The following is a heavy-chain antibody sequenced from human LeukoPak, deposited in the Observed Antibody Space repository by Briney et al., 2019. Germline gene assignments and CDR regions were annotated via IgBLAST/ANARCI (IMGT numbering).Heavy chain of an antibody. Sequence: SETLSLTCTASGGSISTYYWSWIRQPPGKGLEWIGYINYSGSTNYNPSLKSRVIISVDTSKNQFSLKLNSVTAADTAVYYCVRGANRYDPWGQGTLVTVSS. J-gene: IGHJ5*02. CDR1: GGSISTYY. CDR3: VRGANRYDP. CDR2: INYSGST. V-gene: IGHV4-59*13.